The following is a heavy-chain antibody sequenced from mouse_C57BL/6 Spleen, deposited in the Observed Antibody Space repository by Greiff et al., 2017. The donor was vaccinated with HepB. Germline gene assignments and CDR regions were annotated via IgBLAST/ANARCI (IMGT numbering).Heavy chain of an antibody. CDR3: TRQGNFRNYYAMDY. V-gene: IGHV1-15*01. Sequence: VKLQESGAELVRPGASVTLSCKASGYTFTDYEMHWVKQTPVHGLEWIGAIDPETGGTAYNQKFKGKAILTADKSSSTAYMELRSLTSEDSAVYYCTRQGNFRNYYAMDYWGQGTSVTVSS. CDR1: GYTFTDYE. J-gene: IGHJ4*01. CDR2: IDPETGGT.